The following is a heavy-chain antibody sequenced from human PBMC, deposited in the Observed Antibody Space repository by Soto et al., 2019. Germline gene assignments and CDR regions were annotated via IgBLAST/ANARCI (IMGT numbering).Heavy chain of an antibody. J-gene: IGHJ4*02. Sequence: SETLSLTCAVYGGSFSGYYWSWIRQPPGKGLEWIGEINHSGSTNYNPSLKSRVTISVDTSKNQFSLKLSSVTAADTAVYYCASLLSTRVATPFDYWGQVTLVTVSS. CDR1: GGSFSGYY. D-gene: IGHD5-12*01. CDR3: ASLLSTRVATPFDY. CDR2: INHSGST. V-gene: IGHV4-34*01.